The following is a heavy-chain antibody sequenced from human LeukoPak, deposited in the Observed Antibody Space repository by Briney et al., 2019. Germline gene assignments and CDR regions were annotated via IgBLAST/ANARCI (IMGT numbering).Heavy chain of an antibody. Sequence: SETLSLTCAVSGYSISSGYYWGWIRQPPGKGLEWIGSIYHSGSTYYNPSLKSRVTISVDTSKNQFSLKLSSVTAADTAVYYCARLPYDFWSGHPFRPFDYWGQGTLVTVFS. CDR1: GYSISSGYY. CDR2: IYHSGST. J-gene: IGHJ4*02. V-gene: IGHV4-38-2*01. D-gene: IGHD3-3*01. CDR3: ARLPYDFWSGHPFRPFDY.